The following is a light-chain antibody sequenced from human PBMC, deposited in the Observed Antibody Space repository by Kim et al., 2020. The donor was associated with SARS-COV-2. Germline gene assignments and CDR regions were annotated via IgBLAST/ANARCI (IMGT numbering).Light chain of an antibody. CDR1: SSNIGTNT. CDR3: AAWDDSLNAWM. Sequence: QSVLTQPPSASGPPGQRVTLSCSGSSSNIGTNTINWYQQFPGTAPRLLIYSDNKRPSGVPDRFSGSKSGTSASLAISGLQSEDEADYYCAAWDDSLNAWMFGGGTQLTVL. CDR2: SDN. V-gene: IGLV1-44*01. J-gene: IGLJ3*02.